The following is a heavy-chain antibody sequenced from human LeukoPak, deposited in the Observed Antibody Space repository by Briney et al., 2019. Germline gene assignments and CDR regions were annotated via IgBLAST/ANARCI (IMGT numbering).Heavy chain of an antibody. CDR3: ARDPQYDRPTADGMDV. CDR1: GGSFSGYY. CDR2: INHSGST. Sequence: SETLSLTCAVYGGSFSGYYWSWIRQPPGKGLKWIGEINHSGSTNYNPSLKSRVTISVDTSKNQFSLKLSSVTAADTAVYYCARDPQYDRPTADGMDVWGQGTTVTVSS. V-gene: IGHV4-34*01. D-gene: IGHD2-21*02. J-gene: IGHJ6*02.